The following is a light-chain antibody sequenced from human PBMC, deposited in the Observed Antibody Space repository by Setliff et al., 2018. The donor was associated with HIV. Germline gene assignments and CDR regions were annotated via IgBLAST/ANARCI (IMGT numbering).Light chain of an antibody. Sequence: QSVLTQPPSVSAAPGQNVTISCSGRDSNIGKNFVSRYQHFPGTAPKLHIYDNNQRSSGIPDRFSATKSGTSATLDITGLQAGDEAVYYCASGDNWLSAWVFGGGTKVTVL. CDR2: DNN. CDR1: DSNIGKNF. V-gene: IGLV1-51*01. J-gene: IGLJ2*01. CDR3: ASGDNWLSAWV.